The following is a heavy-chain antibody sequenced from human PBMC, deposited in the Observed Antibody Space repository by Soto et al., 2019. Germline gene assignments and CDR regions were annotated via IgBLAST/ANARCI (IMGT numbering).Heavy chain of an antibody. V-gene: IGHV1-18*04. CDR1: GYTFTSHG. Sequence: ASVKVSCKASGYTFTSHGISWVRQAPGQGLEWMGWISAYNGNTNYAQKLQGRVTMTTDTSTSTAYMELRSLRSDDTAVYYCARASKKYSSSWYGSWFDPWGQGTLVTVSS. CDR3: ARASKKYSSSWYGSWFDP. CDR2: ISAYNGNT. D-gene: IGHD6-13*01. J-gene: IGHJ5*02.